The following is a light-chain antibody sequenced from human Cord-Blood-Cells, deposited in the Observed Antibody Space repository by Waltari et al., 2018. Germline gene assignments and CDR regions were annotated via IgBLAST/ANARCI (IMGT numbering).Light chain of an antibody. V-gene: IGKV3-11*01. CDR1: QSVSSY. CDR2: DAS. CDR3: QQRSNWYT. Sequence: EIVLTQSPATLSLSPGERATLSCSASQSVSSYLAWYQQKAGQAPRLLIYDASNRATGIPARFIGSGSGTDFTLTISSLEPEDFAVYYCQQRSNWYTFGQGTKLEIK. J-gene: IGKJ2*01.